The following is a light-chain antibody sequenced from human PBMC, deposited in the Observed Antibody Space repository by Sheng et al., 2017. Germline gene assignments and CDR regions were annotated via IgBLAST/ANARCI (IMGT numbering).Light chain of an antibody. CDR1: NKNY. Sequence: DIVMTQSPDSLAVSLGERATINNKNYLAWYQQKPGQPPKLLIYWASARESGVPDRFSGSGSGTDFTLTISSLQAEDVAVYFCQQYYSIPYTFGLGDQAGD. CDR2: WAS. J-gene: IGKJ2*01. V-gene: IGKV4-1*01. CDR3: QQYYSIPYT.